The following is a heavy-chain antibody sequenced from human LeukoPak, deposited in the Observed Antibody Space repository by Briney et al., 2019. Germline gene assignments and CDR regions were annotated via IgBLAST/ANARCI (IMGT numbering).Heavy chain of an antibody. CDR2: ISASGGST. Sequence: GGSLRLSCAASGFTFSSSAMTWVRQAPGKGLEWVSAISASGGSTYYADSVKGRFTISRDNSKNTLYLQMNSLRAEDTAVYYCAKDLSGNDYWGQGTLATVSS. CDR3: AKDLSGNDY. J-gene: IGHJ4*02. V-gene: IGHV3-23*01. CDR1: GFTFSSSA.